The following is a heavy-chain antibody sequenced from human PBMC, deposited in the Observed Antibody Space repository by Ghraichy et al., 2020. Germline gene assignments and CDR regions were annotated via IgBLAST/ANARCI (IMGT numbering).Heavy chain of an antibody. V-gene: IGHV3-48*02. CDR2: ISSSSRSI. D-gene: IGHD4-23*01. Sequence: GGSLRLSCVGSGFTFGGYNMNWVRQSPGKDLEWVSYISSSSRSIFYADSVKGRFTISRDNARNSLYLQMNSLRDEDTAVYYCARASTMVRFYYYDGLDVWGQGTTVTVSS. CDR1: GFTFGGYN. J-gene: IGHJ6*02. CDR3: ARASTMVRFYYYDGLDV.